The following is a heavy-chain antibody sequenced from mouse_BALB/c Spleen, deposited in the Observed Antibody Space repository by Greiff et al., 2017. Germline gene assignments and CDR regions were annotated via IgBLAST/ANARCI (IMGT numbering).Heavy chain of an antibody. Sequence: EVKLVESGPGLVKPSQSLSLTCTVTGYSITSDYAWNWIRQFPGNKLEWMGYISYSGSTSYNPSLKSRTSITRDTSKNQFFLQLNSVTTEDTATYYCARGEAWFAYWGQGTLVTVSA. CDR2: ISYSGST. J-gene: IGHJ3*01. CDR1: GYSITSDYA. V-gene: IGHV3-2*02. CDR3: ARGEAWFAY.